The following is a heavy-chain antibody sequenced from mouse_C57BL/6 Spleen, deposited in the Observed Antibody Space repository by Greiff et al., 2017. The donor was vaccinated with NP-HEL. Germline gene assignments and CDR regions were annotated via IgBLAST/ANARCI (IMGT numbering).Heavy chain of an antibody. CDR2: IDPSDSYT. CDR3: ARWYSGAMDY. CDR1: GYTFTSYW. Sequence: VQLQQSGAELVRPGTSVKLSCKASGYTFTSYWMHWVKQRPGQGLEWIGVIDPSDSYTNYNQKFKGKATLTVDTSSSTAYMQLSSLTSEDSAVYYCARWYSGAMDYWGQGTSVTVSS. V-gene: IGHV1-59*01. J-gene: IGHJ4*01. D-gene: IGHD1-1*02.